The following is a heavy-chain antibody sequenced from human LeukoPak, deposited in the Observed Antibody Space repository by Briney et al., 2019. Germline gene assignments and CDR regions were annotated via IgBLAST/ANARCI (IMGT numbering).Heavy chain of an antibody. D-gene: IGHD5-18*01. CDR1: GFPFSSYD. V-gene: IGHV3-30*18. CDR3: AKGYSSPFDY. CDR2: ISYDGSNK. J-gene: IGHJ4*02. Sequence: GGALELSCAASGFPFSSYDMHWVRQAPGKGLEWVAVISYDGSNKYYADSVKGRFTISRDNSKNTLYLQMNSLRAEDTAVYYCAKGYSSPFDYWGQGTPVTVSS.